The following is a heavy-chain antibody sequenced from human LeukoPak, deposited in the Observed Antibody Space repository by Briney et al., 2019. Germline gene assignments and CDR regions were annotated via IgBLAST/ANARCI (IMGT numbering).Heavy chain of an antibody. CDR2: INHSGST. V-gene: IGHV4-34*01. D-gene: IGHD2-2*01. CDR1: GGSFSGYY. Sequence: PSETLSLTCAVDGGSFSGYYWSWIRQPPGKGLEWIGEINHSGSTNYNPSLKSRVTISVDTSKNQFSLKLSSVTAADTAVYYCARGNGDNPIVVVPAAYFDYWGQGTLVTVSS. CDR3: ARGNGDNPIVVVPAAYFDY. J-gene: IGHJ4*02.